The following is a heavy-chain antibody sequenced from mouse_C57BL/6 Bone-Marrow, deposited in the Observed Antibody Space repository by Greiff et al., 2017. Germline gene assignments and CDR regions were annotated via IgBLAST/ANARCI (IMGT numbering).Heavy chain of an antibody. CDR2: INPYNGDT. J-gene: IGHJ4*01. V-gene: IGHV1-20*01. D-gene: IGHD3-2*02. CDR1: GYSFTGYF. Sequence: VHVKQSGPELVKPGDSVKISCKASGYSFTGYFMNWVMQSPGKSLEWIGRINPYNGDTFYNQKFKGKATLTVDKSSSTAHMELRSLTSEDSAVYYCASTAQASYYAMDYWGQGTSVTVSS. CDR3: ASTAQASYYAMDY.